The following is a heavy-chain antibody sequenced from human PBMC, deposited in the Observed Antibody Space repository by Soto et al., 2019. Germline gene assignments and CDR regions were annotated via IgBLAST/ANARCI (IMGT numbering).Heavy chain of an antibody. CDR1: GYTFTNYG. CDR2: ISANSGDT. J-gene: IGHJ5*02. V-gene: IGHV1-18*01. Sequence: QLVQSGADVKKPGASVKVSCKASGYTFTNYGLTWVRQAPGQGLEWMGWISANSGDTNYAQKFQGRVTMTTDTPTTTAHMELRSLTSDDTAVYYCARVVVGGAITWFDPWGQGTLVTVSS. CDR3: ARVVVGGAITWFDP. D-gene: IGHD2-15*01.